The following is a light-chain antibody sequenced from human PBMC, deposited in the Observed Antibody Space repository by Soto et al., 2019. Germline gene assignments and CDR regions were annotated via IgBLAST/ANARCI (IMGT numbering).Light chain of an antibody. CDR3: QQYGSSGT. J-gene: IGKJ1*01. Sequence: ETALTQSPATLSLSHGERATLSCRASQSVDTFLAWYQQKPGQAPRLLIYGASNRATGIPDRFSGSGSGTDFTLTISRLEPEDFAVYYCQQYGSSGTFGQGTKVDIK. V-gene: IGKV3-20*01. CDR2: GAS. CDR1: QSVDTF.